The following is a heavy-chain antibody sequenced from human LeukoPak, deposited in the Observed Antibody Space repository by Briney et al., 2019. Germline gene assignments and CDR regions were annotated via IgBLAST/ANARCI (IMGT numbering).Heavy chain of an antibody. CDR1: GGSISSSSYY. V-gene: IGHV4-39*01. CDR2: IYYSGST. J-gene: IGHJ4*02. D-gene: IGHD1-1*01. CDR3: ARLHWNHPRRDY. Sequence: SETLSLTCTVSGGSISSSSYYWGWIRQPPGKGLEWIGSIYYSGSTYYNPSLKSRVTISVDTSKNQFSLKLSSVTAADTAVYYCARLHWNHPRRDYWGQGTLVTVSS.